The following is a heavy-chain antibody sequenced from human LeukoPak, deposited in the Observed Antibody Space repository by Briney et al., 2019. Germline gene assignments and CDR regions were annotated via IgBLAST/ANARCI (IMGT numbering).Heavy chain of an antibody. V-gene: IGHV3-30-3*01. J-gene: IGHJ5*02. Sequence: PGRSLRLSCAASGFTFSSYAMHWVRQAPGKGLEWVAVISYDGSNKYYADSVKGRFTISRDNSKNTLYLQMNSLRAEDTAVYYCARAEIGYCSSTSCYMSWFDPWGQGTLVTVSS. CDR1: GFTFSSYA. D-gene: IGHD2-2*02. CDR3: ARAEIGYCSSTSCYMSWFDP. CDR2: ISYDGSNK.